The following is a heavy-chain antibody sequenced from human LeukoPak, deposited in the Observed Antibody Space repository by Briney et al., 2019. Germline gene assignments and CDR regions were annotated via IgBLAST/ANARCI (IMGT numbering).Heavy chain of an antibody. CDR2: INHSGST. J-gene: IGHJ1*01. CDR3: ARHRARGWRPGLYFQH. Sequence: SETLSLTCAVYGGSFSGYYWSWIRQPPGKGLEWIGEINHSGSTNYNPSLKSRVTISVDTSKNQFSLKLSSVTAADTAVYYCARHRARGWRPGLYFQHWGQGTLVTVSS. CDR1: GGSFSGYY. V-gene: IGHV4-34*01. D-gene: IGHD6-19*01.